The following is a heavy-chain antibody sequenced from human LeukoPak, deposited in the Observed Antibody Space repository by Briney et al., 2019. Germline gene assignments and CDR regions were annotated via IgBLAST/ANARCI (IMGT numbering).Heavy chain of an antibody. Sequence: SSVKVSCKPSGGTFSRYVISWVGQAAGHGVEWMGRVIPFLCIANFAQKFQGRVTITAHKSTSTAYMKLSSLRSEDTAVYYCARANLGYCSSTSCYSDYYYYGMDVWGQGTMVTVSS. V-gene: IGHV1-69*04. CDR1: GGTFSRYV. D-gene: IGHD2-2*02. CDR3: ARANLGYCSSTSCYSDYYYYGMDV. J-gene: IGHJ6*02. CDR2: VIPFLCIA.